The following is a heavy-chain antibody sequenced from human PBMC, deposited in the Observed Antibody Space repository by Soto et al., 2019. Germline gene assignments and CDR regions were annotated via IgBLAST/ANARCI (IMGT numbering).Heavy chain of an antibody. V-gene: IGHV3-15*01. CDR3: TTGLY. CDR2: IRSKTEGDTT. CDR1: GFPFSNAW. J-gene: IGHJ4*02. Sequence: PGGSLRLSCAASGFPFSNAWMTWVRQAPGKGLEWVGRIRSKTEGDTTDYAAPVKGRFTISRDDSKNILYLQLNSLKTEDTAVYYCTTGLYWGQGTLVTVSS.